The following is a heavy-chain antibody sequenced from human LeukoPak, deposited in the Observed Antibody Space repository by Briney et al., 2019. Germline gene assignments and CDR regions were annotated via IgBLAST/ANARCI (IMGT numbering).Heavy chain of an antibody. CDR1: GGTFSSYA. CDR3: ARAGYSSSWYDY. CDR2: IIPIFGTA. D-gene: IGHD6-13*01. Sequence: ASVKVSCKASGGTFSSYAISWVRQAPGQGLEWMGGIIPIFGTANYAQKFQGRVTITADETTSTAYMELSSLRSEDTAVYYCARAGYSSSWYDYWGQGTLVTVSS. V-gene: IGHV1-69*13. J-gene: IGHJ4*02.